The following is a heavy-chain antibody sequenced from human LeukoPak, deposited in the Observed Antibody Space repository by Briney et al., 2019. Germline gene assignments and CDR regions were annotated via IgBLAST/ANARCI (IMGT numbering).Heavy chain of an antibody. CDR1: GYTSSSYD. CDR2: MNSNSGNT. CDR3: ARGLHSGGYYFMGL. D-gene: IGHD1-26*01. J-gene: IGHJ1*01. V-gene: IGHV1-8*01. Sequence: ASVKVSCKASGYTSSSYDIHWVRQAPGQGLEWMGWMNSNSGNTGSAQEFRDRVTMTKNTSISTAYIELSSLRSDDTGMYYCARGLHSGGYYFMGLWGQGTLVTVSS.